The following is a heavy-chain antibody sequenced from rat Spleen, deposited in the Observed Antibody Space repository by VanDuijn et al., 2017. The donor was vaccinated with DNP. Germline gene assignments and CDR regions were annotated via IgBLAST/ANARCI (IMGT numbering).Heavy chain of an antibody. Sequence: EVQLVESGGGLVQPGKSLKVSCAVSGFTFSNSDMAWVRQAPTKGLEWVASISPSGGSTYYPDSVKGRFTISRDDAKNTLYLQMNSLRSEDTATYDWPRLGERLFDYWGQGTLVTVSS. CDR1: GFTFSNSD. CDR3: PRLGERLFDY. V-gene: IGHV5S13*01. CDR2: ISPSGGST. J-gene: IGHJ3*01. D-gene: IGHD5-1*01.